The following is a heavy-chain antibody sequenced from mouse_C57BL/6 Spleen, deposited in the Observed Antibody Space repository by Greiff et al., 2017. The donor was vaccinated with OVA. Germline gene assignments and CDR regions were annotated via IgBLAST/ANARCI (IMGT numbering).Heavy chain of an antibody. Sequence: EVMLVESGGGLVKPGGSLKLSCAASGFTFSDYGMHWVRQAPEKGLEWVAYISSGSSTIYYADTVKGRFTISRDNAKNTLFLQMTSLRSEDTAMYYCARGETGTYYFDYWGQGTTLTVSS. CDR1: GFTFSDYG. CDR2: ISSGSSTI. J-gene: IGHJ2*01. D-gene: IGHD4-1*01. CDR3: ARGETGTYYFDY. V-gene: IGHV5-17*01.